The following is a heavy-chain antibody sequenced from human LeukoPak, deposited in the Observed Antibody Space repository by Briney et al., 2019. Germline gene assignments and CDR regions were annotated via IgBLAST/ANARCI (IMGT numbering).Heavy chain of an antibody. CDR3: AREARVVGALGY. V-gene: IGHV3-21*01. D-gene: IGHD1-26*01. Sequence: SGGSLRLSCAASGFTFSSYSMNWVRQAPGKGLEWVSSISSSSSYIYYADSVKGRFTISRDNAKNSLYLQMNSLRAEDTAVYYCAREARVVGALGYWGQGTLVTVSS. J-gene: IGHJ4*02. CDR2: ISSSSSYI. CDR1: GFTFSSYS.